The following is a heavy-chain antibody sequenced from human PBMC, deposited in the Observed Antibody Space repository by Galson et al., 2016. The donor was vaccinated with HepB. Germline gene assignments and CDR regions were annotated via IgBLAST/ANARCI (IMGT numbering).Heavy chain of an antibody. Sequence: SLRLSCAASGFTFSTYAMSWVRQAPGKGLEWVSAISGSGAGTYYAGSVKGRFTISRDNSKNTLYPQMNSLRAEDTAVYYCAKDGRIYCSSASCHDHFHYWGQGTLVTVSS. D-gene: IGHD2-2*01. V-gene: IGHV3-23*01. CDR2: ISGSGAGT. CDR3: AKDGRIYCSSASCHDHFHY. J-gene: IGHJ4*02. CDR1: GFTFSTYA.